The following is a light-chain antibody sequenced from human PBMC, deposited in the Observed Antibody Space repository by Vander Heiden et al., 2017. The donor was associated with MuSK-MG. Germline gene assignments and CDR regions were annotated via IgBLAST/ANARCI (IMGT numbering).Light chain of an antibody. J-gene: IGLJ2*01. V-gene: IGLV3-21*02. CDR2: DDS. CDR1: NRGSYG. Sequence: SYVLTQPPSVSVAPGQTARVTCGGENRGSYGVHWYQQKAGQAPVLVVYDDSDRPSGIPERFSGFNSRNTATLTISRVEAGDEADYHCQVWDSSTDHPLFGGGTKLTVL. CDR3: QVWDSSTDHPL.